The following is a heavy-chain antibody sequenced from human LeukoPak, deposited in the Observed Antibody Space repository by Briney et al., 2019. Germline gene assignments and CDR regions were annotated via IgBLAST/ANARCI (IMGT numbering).Heavy chain of an antibody. CDR1: GGTFSSYA. V-gene: IGHV1-69*13. CDR2: IIPIFGTA. D-gene: IGHD2-2*02. J-gene: IGHJ3*02. CDR3: ARELEGLNTWAFDI. Sequence: ASVKVSCKASGGTFSSYAISWVRQAPGQGLEWMGGIIPIFGTANYAQKFQGRVPITADESTSTAYMELSSLRSEDTAVYYCARELEGLNTWAFDIWGQGTMVTVSS.